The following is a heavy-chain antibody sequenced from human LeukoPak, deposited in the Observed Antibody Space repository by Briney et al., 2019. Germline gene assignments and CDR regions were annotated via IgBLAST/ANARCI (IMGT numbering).Heavy chain of an antibody. CDR1: GGSFSGYY. V-gene: IGHV4-34*01. Sequence: SETLSLTCAVYGGSFSGYYWSWIRQPPGKGLEWIGEINHRGSTNYNPSLKSRVTISVDTSKNQFSLKLSSVTAADTAVYYCARDPRYVVRGRFDYWGQGTLVTVSS. J-gene: IGHJ4*02. D-gene: IGHD3-10*01. CDR3: ARDPRYVVRGRFDY. CDR2: INHRGST.